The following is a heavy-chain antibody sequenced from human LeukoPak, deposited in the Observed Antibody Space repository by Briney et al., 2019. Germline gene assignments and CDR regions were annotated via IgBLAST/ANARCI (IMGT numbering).Heavy chain of an antibody. CDR1: GGSISSSSYY. CDR3: ARDGGRDGYNWDFDL. V-gene: IGHV4-39*07. Sequence: SETLSLTCTVSGGSISSSSYYWGWIRQPPGKGLEWIGSIYYSGSTYYNPSLKSRVTISVDTSKNQFSLKLSSVTAADTAVYYCARDGGRDGYNWDFDLWGRGTLVTVSS. J-gene: IGHJ2*01. D-gene: IGHD5-24*01. CDR2: IYYSGST.